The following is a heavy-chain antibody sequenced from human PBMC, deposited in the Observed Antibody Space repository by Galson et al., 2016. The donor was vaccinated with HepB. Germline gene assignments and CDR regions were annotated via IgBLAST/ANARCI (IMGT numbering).Heavy chain of an antibody. V-gene: IGHV3-33*01. CDR3: ARDLFLGGPVRDP. CDR1: GFIFNNFG. CDR2: MLSDADNK. Sequence: SLRLSCAASGFIFNNFGFHWVRQAPGKGLEWVAVMLSDADNKYYAESVKGRFTISRDNSKNTLYLQMNSLRAEDTAVYYCARDLFLGGPVRDPWGQGALVIVSS. J-gene: IGHJ5*02. D-gene: IGHD3-16*01.